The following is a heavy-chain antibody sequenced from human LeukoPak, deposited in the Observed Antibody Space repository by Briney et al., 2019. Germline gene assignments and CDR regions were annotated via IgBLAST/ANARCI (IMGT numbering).Heavy chain of an antibody. Sequence: SETLSLTCTVSGGSISSYYWSWIRQPPGKGLEWIGYIYYSGSTNYNPSLKSRVTISVDTSKNQFSLKLSSVTAADTAVYYCSRVGANGKWFDPWGQGTLVTVSS. CDR1: GGSISSYY. CDR3: SRVGANGKWFDP. V-gene: IGHV4-59*01. CDR2: IYYSGST. D-gene: IGHD1-26*01. J-gene: IGHJ5*02.